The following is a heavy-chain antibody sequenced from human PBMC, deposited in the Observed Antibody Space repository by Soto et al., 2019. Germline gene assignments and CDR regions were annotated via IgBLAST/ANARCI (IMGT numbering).Heavy chain of an antibody. V-gene: IGHV1-2*02. CDR1: GYTFTGYY. CDR3: ARVSLAGATTADY. CDR2: INPNSGGT. Sequence: AASVKVSCKASGYTFTGYYMHWVRQAPGQGLEWMGWINPNSGGTNYAQKFQGRVTMTSDTSITTAYMELSRLTSDDTAVYYCARVSLAGATTADYWGQGTLVTVSS. J-gene: IGHJ4*02. D-gene: IGHD1-26*01.